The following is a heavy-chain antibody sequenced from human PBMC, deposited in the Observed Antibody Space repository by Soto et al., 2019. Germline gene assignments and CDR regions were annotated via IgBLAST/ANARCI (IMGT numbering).Heavy chain of an antibody. CDR2: IYYSGST. CDR3: ARRGSSSWYGY. CDR1: GGSISSSSYY. Sequence: QLQLQESGPGLVKPSETLSLTCTVSGGSISSSSYYWGWIRQPPGKGLEWIGSIYYSGSTYYNPSSKLRVTISVDTSKIEFSRRRSSVTAAHTDVYYGARRGSSSWYGYWGQGTLVTVSS. V-gene: IGHV4-39*01. J-gene: IGHJ4*02. D-gene: IGHD6-13*01.